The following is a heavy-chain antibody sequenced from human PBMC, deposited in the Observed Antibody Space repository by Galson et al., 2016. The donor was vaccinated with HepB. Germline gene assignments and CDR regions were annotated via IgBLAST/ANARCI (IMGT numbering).Heavy chain of an antibody. V-gene: IGHV3-21*01. D-gene: IGHD6-13*01. CDR1: QFRFSSYT. J-gene: IGHJ4*02. CDR3: ARGGRSSPVYYFDY. CDR2: MSSSGSNI. Sequence: SLRLSCAASQFRFSSYTMNWVRQAPGKGLEWVSSMSSSGSNIYYADSVKGRFTISRDNAKNSLYLEMNSLRGEDTAVYYCARGGRSSPVYYFDYWGQGTLVSVSS.